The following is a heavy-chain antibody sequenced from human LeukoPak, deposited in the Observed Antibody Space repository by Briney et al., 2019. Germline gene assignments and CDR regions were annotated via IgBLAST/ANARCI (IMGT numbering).Heavy chain of an antibody. CDR2: INHSGST. D-gene: IGHD3-16*02. CDR3: ARRTFGGVIAY. V-gene: IGHV4-34*01. CDR1: GGSFSGYY. Sequence: SETLSLTCAVYGGSFSGYYWSWIRQPPGKGLEWIGEINHSGSTNYNPSLKSRVTISVDTSKNQFSLKLSSVTAADTAVYYWARRTFGGVIAYWGQGTLVTVSS. J-gene: IGHJ4*02.